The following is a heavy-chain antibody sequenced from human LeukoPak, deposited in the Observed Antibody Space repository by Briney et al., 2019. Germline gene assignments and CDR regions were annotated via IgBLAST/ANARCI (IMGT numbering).Heavy chain of an antibody. J-gene: IGHJ5*02. CDR2: IRSKANSYAT. V-gene: IGHV3-73*01. CDR3: TRGGYSYGFNWFDP. D-gene: IGHD5-18*01. CDR1: GFTFSGSA. Sequence: GGSLRPSCAASGFTFSGSAIHWVRQASGKGLEWVGRIRSKANSYATAYAASVKGRFTISRDDSKNTAYLQMNSLKTEDTAVYYCTRGGYSYGFNWFDPWGQGTLVTVSS.